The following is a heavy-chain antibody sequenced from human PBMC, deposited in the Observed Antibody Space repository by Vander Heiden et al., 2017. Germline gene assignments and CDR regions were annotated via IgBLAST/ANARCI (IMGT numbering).Heavy chain of an antibody. CDR1: GFTSSSYG. Sequence: QVQLVESGGGVVQPGRSLRLSCAASGFTSSSYGMHWVRQAPGKGLEWVAVISYDGSNKYYADSVKGRFTISRDNSKNTLYLQMNSLRAEDTAVYYCAKDGADSWYNDYWGQGTLVTVSS. J-gene: IGHJ4*02. CDR3: AKDGADSWYNDY. CDR2: ISYDGSNK. D-gene: IGHD6-13*01. V-gene: IGHV3-30*18.